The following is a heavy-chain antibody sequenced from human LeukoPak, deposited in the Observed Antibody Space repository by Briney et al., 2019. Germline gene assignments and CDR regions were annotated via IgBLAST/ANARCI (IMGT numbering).Heavy chain of an antibody. V-gene: IGHV4-59*01. D-gene: IGHD4-17*01. CDR2: IYYSGST. CDR1: GGSISSYY. CDR3: ARSRSFWTTVTMRYYFDY. Sequence: SETLSLTCTVSGGSISSYYWSWIRQPPGKGLEWIGYIYYSGSTNYNPSLKSRVTISVDTSKSQFSLKLSSVTAADTAVYYCARSRSFWTTVTMRYYFDYWGQGTLVTVSS. J-gene: IGHJ4*02.